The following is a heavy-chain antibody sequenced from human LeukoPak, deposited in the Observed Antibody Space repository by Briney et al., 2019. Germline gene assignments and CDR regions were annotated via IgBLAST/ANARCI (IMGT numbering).Heavy chain of an antibody. Sequence: PSETLSLTCAVYGGSFRGYYWMWVRQSPGKGREWIGEINHSGGSNYSPSLKSRVTISIAKSRSHFSLKLTSVTAADTAVYYCVMGQWEPKGTYWSQGTLVTISS. CDR3: VMGQWEPKGTY. D-gene: IGHD1-26*01. CDR2: INHSGGS. V-gene: IGHV4-34*01. J-gene: IGHJ4*02. CDR1: GGSFRGYY.